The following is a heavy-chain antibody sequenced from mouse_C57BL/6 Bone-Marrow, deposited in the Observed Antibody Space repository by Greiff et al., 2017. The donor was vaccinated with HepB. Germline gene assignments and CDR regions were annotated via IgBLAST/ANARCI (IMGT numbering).Heavy chain of an antibody. J-gene: IGHJ2*01. CDR2: IHPNSGST. CDR1: GFTFTSYW. CDR3: ARSHLWPDY. D-gene: IGHD1-1*02. V-gene: IGHV1-64*01. Sequence: VQLQQPGAELVKPGASVKLSCTASGFTFTSYWMHWVKQRPGQGLEWIGMIHPNSGSTNYNEKFKSKATLTVDKSSSTAYMQLSSLTSEDSAVYYCARSHLWPDYWGQGTTLTVSS.